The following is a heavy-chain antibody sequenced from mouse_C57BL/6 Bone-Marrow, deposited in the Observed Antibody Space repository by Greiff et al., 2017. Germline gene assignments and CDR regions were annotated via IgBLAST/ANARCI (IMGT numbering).Heavy chain of an antibody. CDR3: AIREGGIYYAMDY. CDR1: GYTFTSYW. D-gene: IGHD1-1*02. J-gene: IGHJ4*01. Sequence: QVQLQQPGAELVKPGASVKVSCKASGYTFTSYWMHWVKQRPGQGLEWIGRIHPSDSDTNYNQKFKGKATMTVDKSSSTAYMQLSSLTSEDSAVYYCAIREGGIYYAMDYWGQGTSVTVSS. CDR2: IHPSDSDT. V-gene: IGHV1-74*01.